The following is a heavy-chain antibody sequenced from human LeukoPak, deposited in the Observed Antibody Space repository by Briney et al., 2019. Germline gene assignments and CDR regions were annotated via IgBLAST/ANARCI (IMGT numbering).Heavy chain of an antibody. V-gene: IGHV1-8*03. Sequence: ASVKVSCKASGYTFTSYDINWVRQATGQGLEWMGWMNPNSGNTGYAQKFQGRVTITRSTSISTAYMELSSLRSEDTAVYYCARGVRQGAYDILTGYNYYYYMDVWGKGTTVTVSS. CDR3: ARGVRQGAYDILTGYNYYYYMDV. CDR1: GYTFTSYD. D-gene: IGHD3-9*01. CDR2: MNPNSGNT. J-gene: IGHJ6*03.